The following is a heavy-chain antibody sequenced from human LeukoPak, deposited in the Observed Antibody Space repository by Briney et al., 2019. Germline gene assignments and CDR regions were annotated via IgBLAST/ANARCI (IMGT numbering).Heavy chain of an antibody. V-gene: IGHV3-53*01. J-gene: IGHJ4*02. CDR2: IYSGGST. CDR3: ARVVLPRNYYYDSSGRYYFDY. Sequence: GGSLRLSCAASGFTFSSYSMNWARQAPGKGLEWVSVIYSGGSTYYADSVKGRFTISRDNSKNTLYLQMNSLRAEDTAVYYCARVVLPRNYYYDSSGRYYFDYWGQGTLVTVSS. D-gene: IGHD3-22*01. CDR1: GFTFSSYS.